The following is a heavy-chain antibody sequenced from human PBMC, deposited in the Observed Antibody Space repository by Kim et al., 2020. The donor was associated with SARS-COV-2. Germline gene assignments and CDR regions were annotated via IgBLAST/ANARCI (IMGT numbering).Heavy chain of an antibody. CDR2: IKSKSDGGTI. CDR3: TTYDFAAIYIMDV. Sequence: GGSLRLSCAASGLSFSNAWMSWVRQAPGKGLEWVGRIKSKSDGGTIDYAAPVKGRFAISRDDSKNTLYLQMNSLKTEDTAVYYCTTYDFAAIYIMDVWSQGTTVTVSS. V-gene: IGHV3-15*01. D-gene: IGHD3-16*01. CDR1: GLSFSNAW. J-gene: IGHJ6*02.